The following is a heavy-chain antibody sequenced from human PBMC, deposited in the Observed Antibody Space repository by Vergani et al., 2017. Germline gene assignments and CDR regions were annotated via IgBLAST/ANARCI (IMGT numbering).Heavy chain of an antibody. D-gene: IGHD4-11*01. J-gene: IGHJ6*02. Sequence: QVQLQQWGGGLLKPSETLSLTCVVNGGSFTSYHWTWIRQSPGEGLEWVGDIDHTGRPDYNPSLKSRLTMSVDKSRNQFSLTLHFVTATDTAIYFCARVNTETNGHLYYYYDMDVWGQGTAVTVS. V-gene: IGHV4-34*01. CDR3: ARVNTETNGHLYYYYDMDV. CDR1: GGSFTSYH. CDR2: IDHTGRP.